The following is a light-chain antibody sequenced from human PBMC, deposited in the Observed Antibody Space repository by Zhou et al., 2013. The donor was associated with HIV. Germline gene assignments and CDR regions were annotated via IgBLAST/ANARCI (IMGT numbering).Light chain of an antibody. Sequence: DIQMTQSPSTLSASLGDRVTITCRASQTINKWLAWYQQKPGKAPKLLIYAASSLQSGVPSRFSGSGSGTDFTLTISSLQPEDFATYYCQQANSFPITFGQGTRLEIK. CDR2: AAS. V-gene: IGKV1-12*01. J-gene: IGKJ5*01. CDR1: QTINKW. CDR3: QQANSFPIT.